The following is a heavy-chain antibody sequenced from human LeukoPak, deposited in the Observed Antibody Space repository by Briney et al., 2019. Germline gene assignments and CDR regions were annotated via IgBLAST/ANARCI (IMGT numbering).Heavy chain of an antibody. CDR1: GFTFSIYW. CDR3: ARDYGEGKRYFDY. CDR2: IKQDGSEK. V-gene: IGHV3-7*01. J-gene: IGHJ4*02. D-gene: IGHD4-17*01. Sequence: GGSLRLSCAASGFTFSIYWMSWVRQAPGKGLEWVVNIKQDGSEKNYVDSVKGRFTISRDNAKNSLYLQMNSLRAEDTALYYCARDYGEGKRYFDYWGQGALVTVSS.